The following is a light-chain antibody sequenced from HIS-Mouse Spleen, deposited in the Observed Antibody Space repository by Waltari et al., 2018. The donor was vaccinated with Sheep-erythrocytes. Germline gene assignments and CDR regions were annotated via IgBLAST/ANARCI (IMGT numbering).Light chain of an antibody. CDR1: SSDGGSYNL. CDR2: EGS. V-gene: IGLV2-23*01. J-gene: IGLJ3*02. CDR3: CSYAGSSTPWV. Sequence: QSALTQPASVSGSPGQSITISCPGTSSDGGSYNLVSWYQPHPGKAPKLMIYEGSKRPSGVSNRFSGSKSGNTASLTISGLQAEDEADYYCCSYAGSSTPWVFGGGTKLTVL.